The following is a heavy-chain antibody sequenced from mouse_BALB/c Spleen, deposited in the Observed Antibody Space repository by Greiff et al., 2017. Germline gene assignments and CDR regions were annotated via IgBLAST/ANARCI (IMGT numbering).Heavy chain of an antibody. CDR1: GYTFTSYW. J-gene: IGHJ3*01. D-gene: IGHD4-1*01. Sequence: QVQLQQPGAELVKPGASVKLSCKASGYTFTSYWMHWVKLRPGQGFEWIGEINPSNGGTNYNEKFKGKATLTADKSSSTAYMQLSSLTSDDSAVYFCARRANWDAYWGQGTLVTVSA. CDR2: INPSNGGT. CDR3: ARRANWDAY. V-gene: IGHV1-53*01.